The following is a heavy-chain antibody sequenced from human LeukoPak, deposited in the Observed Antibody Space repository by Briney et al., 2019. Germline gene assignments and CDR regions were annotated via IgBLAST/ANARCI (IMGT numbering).Heavy chain of an antibody. CDR2: ISSSGSTI. CDR1: GFTFSDYY. V-gene: IGHV3-11*01. CDR3: ASLTIFGVGIYYGMDV. Sequence: GGSLRLSCAASGFTFSDYYMSWIRQAPGNGLEWVSYISSSGSTIYYADSVKGRFTISRDNAKNSLYLQMNSLRAEDTAVYYCASLTIFGVGIYYGMDVWGQGTTVTVSS. D-gene: IGHD3-3*01. J-gene: IGHJ6*02.